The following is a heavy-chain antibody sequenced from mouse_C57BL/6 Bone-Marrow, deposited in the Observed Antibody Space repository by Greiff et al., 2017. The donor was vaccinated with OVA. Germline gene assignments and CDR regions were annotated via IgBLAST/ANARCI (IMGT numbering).Heavy chain of an antibody. CDR2: ISSGGSYT. J-gene: IGHJ2*01. CDR1: GFTFSSYG. CDR3: ARHGDYGSFFDY. D-gene: IGHD1-1*01. Sequence: EVQRVESGGDLVKPGGSLKLSCAASGFTFSSYGMSWVRQTPDKRLEWVATISSGGSYTYYPDSVKGRFTISRDNAKNTLYLTMSSLKSEDTAMYYCARHGDYGSFFDYWGQGTTLTVSS. V-gene: IGHV5-6*01.